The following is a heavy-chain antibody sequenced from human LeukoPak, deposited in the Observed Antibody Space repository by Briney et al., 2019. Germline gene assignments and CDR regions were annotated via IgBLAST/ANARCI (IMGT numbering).Heavy chain of an antibody. CDR3: ARRPGAAAGTGFDY. CDR2: IYPGDSVT. CDR1: GYSFTSYW. D-gene: IGHD6-13*01. J-gene: IGHJ4*02. V-gene: IGHV5-51*01. Sequence: GESLKISCTGSGYSFTSYWIGWVRQMPGKGLEWLCIIYPGDSVTRYSPAFQGHVTISADKYISTAHLKRSSTDDAAAAMYYCARRPGAAAGTGFDYWGQGTLVTVSS.